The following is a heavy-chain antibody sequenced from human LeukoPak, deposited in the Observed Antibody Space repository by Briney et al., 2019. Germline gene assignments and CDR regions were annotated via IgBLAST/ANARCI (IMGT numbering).Heavy chain of an antibody. V-gene: IGHV3-48*01. Sequence: GGSLRLSCAASGFTFSSYSMNWVRQAPGKGLEWVSYISSSGSTIYYADSVKGRFTISRDNAKNSLYLQMNSLRAEDTAVYYCASGPYGSGSYYNLFSGYWGQGTLVTVSS. CDR3: ASGPYGSGSYYNLFSGY. CDR2: ISSSGSTI. CDR1: GFTFSSYS. J-gene: IGHJ4*02. D-gene: IGHD3-10*01.